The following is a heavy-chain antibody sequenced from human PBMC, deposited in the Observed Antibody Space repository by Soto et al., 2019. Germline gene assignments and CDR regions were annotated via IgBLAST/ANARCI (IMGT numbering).Heavy chain of an antibody. J-gene: IGHJ4*02. CDR3: ERDPTVVVITSGYFDY. CDR1: GFTFSTYA. V-gene: IGHV3-30-3*01. Sequence: QVQLVESGGGVVQPGRSLRLSCAASGFTFSTYALHWVRQAPGKGLEWVAVISYDGSNKYYADSVKGRFTISRDNSKNTLSLLTNTLRAEDRGVYYCERDPTVVVITSGYFDYWGQGTLVTVSS. D-gene: IGHD3-22*01. CDR2: ISYDGSNK.